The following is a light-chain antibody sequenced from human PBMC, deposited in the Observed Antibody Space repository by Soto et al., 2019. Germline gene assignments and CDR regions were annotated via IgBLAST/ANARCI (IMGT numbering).Light chain of an antibody. CDR2: GAS. V-gene: IGKV3-20*01. Sequence: EIVLTQSPGTLSLSPGERATLSCRASQSINSRYLAWYQQKPGQAPRLLIYGASSRATGIPDRFSGSGSGTDFTLTIRRLEPEDCAVYYCQQFGSSPGFTFGPGTKVDIK. J-gene: IGKJ3*01. CDR1: QSINSRY. CDR3: QQFGSSPGFT.